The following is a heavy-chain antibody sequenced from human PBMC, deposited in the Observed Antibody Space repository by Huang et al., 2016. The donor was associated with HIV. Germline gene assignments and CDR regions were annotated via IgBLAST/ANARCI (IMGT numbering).Heavy chain of an antibody. D-gene: IGHD5-12*01. CDR2: ILPILGKP. CDR1: GGNFNSYT. V-gene: IGHV1-69*01. Sequence: QVQLVQSGAEVRKPGSSVKVSCKASGGNFNSYTINWLRQAPGQGPEWMGWILPILGKPNYAPKFQARLTITADGSTSTAYMVLSSLRPEDTAIYYCAKWGGLSDYDFRRAHAFDIWGQGTVVTVSS. CDR3: AKWGGLSDYDFRRAHAFDI. J-gene: IGHJ3*02.